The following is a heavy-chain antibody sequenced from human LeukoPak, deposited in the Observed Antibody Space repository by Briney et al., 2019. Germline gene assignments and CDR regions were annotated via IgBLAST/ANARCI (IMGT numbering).Heavy chain of an antibody. CDR2: IYHSGRT. CDR3: ARVFGYYYYMDV. J-gene: IGHJ6*03. D-gene: IGHD3-10*02. V-gene: IGHV4-38-2*02. Sequence: PSETLSLTCTVSGYSISSGYYWGWIRQSPGKGLEWIGSIYHSGRTYYNPSLKSRLTISLDTSKNQFSLKLSSVTAADTAVYYCARVFGYYYYMDVWGKGTTVTVSS. CDR1: GYSISSGYY.